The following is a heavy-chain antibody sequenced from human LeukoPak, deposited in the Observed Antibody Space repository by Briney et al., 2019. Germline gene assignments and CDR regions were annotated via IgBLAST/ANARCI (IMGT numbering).Heavy chain of an antibody. V-gene: IGHV1-2*02. D-gene: IGHD3-3*01. CDR2: INPNSGGT. CDR1: GYTFTGYY. CDR3: ARDPINYDFWSGYLAHSDY. J-gene: IGHJ4*02. Sequence: ASVKVSCKASGYTFTGYYMHWVRQAPGQGLEWMGWINPNSGGTNYAQKFQGRVTMTRDTSISTAYMELSRLRSGDTAVYYCARDPINYDFWSGYLAHSDYWGQGTLVTVSS.